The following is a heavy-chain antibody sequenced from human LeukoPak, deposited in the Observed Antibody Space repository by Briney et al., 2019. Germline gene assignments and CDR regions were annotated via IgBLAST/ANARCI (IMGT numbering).Heavy chain of an antibody. CDR1: GFTFNNYA. J-gene: IGHJ4*02. CDR2: VSGDGQRT. V-gene: IGHV3-23*01. Sequence: GSPRLSCAASGFTFNNYAMNWVRQTPGKGLQWVSAVSGDGQRTFYADSVKGRFTIFRDNSMNTLSLQMNSLRVEDTAVYYCAKEQDNLLLLSHFDSWGQGILVTVSA. D-gene: IGHD1-14*01. CDR3: AKEQDNLLLLSHFDS.